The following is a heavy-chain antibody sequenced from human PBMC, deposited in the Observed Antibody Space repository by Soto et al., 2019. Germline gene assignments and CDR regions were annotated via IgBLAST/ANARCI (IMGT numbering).Heavy chain of an antibody. D-gene: IGHD2-21*01. J-gene: IGHJ6*02. CDR3: ARDPGDHYGMDV. CDR2: IIPIFGTA. V-gene: IGHV1-69*13. Sequence: ASVKVSCKASGGTFSSYAISWVRQAPGQGLEWMGGIIPIFGTANYAQKFQGRVTITADESTSTAYMELSSLRSEDTAVYYCARDPGDHYGMDVWGQGTTVTVSS. CDR1: GGTFSSYA.